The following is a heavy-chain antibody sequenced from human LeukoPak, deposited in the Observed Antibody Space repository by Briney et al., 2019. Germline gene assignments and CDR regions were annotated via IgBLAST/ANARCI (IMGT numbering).Heavy chain of an antibody. CDR3: ARGSPYYYYGSGSYLDY. D-gene: IGHD3-10*01. Sequence: ASETLSLTCTVSGGSISSGDYYWSWIRQPPGKGLEWIGYIYYSGSTYYNPSLKSRVTISVDTSKNQFSLKLSSVTAADTAVYYCARGSPYYYYGSGSYLDYWGQGTLVTVSS. V-gene: IGHV4-30-4*08. CDR2: IYYSGST. CDR1: GGSISSGDYY. J-gene: IGHJ4*02.